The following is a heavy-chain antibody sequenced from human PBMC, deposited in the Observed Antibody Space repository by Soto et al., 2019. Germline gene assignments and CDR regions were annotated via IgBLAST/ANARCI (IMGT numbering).Heavy chain of an antibody. J-gene: IGHJ6*03. V-gene: IGHV4-59*01. Sequence: SETLSLTCTVSGGSISSYYWSWIRQPPGKGLEWIGYIYYSGSTNYNPSLKSRVTISVDTSKNQFSLKLSSVTAADTAVYYCARSGYYGDYVDYYYYMDVWGKGTTVTVSS. CDR2: IYYSGST. CDR1: GGSISSYY. CDR3: ARSGYYGDYVDYYYYMDV. D-gene: IGHD4-17*01.